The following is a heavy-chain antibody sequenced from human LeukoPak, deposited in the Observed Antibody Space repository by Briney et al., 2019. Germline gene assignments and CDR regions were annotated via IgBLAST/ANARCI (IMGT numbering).Heavy chain of an antibody. J-gene: IGHJ4*02. CDR2: ISSNGGST. V-gene: IGHV3-64*01. CDR1: GFTFSSYA. D-gene: IGHD6-13*01. CDR3: ARVAAPWKIDY. Sequence: GGSLRLSCAASGFTFSSYAMHWVRQAPGKGLEYVSAISSNGGSTYYANSVKGRFTISRDNAKNSLYLQMNSLRAEDTAVYYCARVAAPWKIDYWGQGTLVTVSS.